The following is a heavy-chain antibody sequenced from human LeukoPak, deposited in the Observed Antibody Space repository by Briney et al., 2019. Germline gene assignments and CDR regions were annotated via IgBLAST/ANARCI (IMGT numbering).Heavy chain of an antibody. CDR3: ARGGLGSWTFDS. CDR2: VSGSGSTI. V-gene: IGHV3-48*02. CDR1: GFIFSTYS. D-gene: IGHD1-26*01. Sequence: GGSLRLSCEASGFIFSTYSMNWVRQAPGMGLEWVSYVSGSGSTIYYPGSVMGRFTISRDNAKYSLYLQMNSLRDEDTAAYYCARGGLGSWTFDSWGQGTLVTVPS. J-gene: IGHJ4*02.